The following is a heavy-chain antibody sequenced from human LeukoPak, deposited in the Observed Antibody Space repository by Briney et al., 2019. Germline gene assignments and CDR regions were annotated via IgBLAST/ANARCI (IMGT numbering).Heavy chain of an antibody. CDR1: GGSISSYY. CDR3: ARSVEGYCSGGSCYSYYYYMDV. CDR2: IYNSGST. J-gene: IGHJ6*03. D-gene: IGHD2-15*01. Sequence: SETLSLTCSVSGGSISSYYWSWIRHPPGKGLEWIGYIYNSGSTNYNSSLTRRVTISLDTSKNQFSLKLSSVTAADTAVYYCARSVEGYCSGGSCYSYYYYMDVWGKGTTVTVSS. V-gene: IGHV4-59*01.